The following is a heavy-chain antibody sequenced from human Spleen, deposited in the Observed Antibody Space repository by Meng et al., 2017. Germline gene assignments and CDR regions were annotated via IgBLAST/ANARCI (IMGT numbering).Heavy chain of an antibody. D-gene: IGHD1-26*01. CDR1: GGSFSGYY. CDR3: ARASTEYSGSYPLSFDY. Sequence: SETLSLTCAVYGGSFSGYYWGWIRQPPGKGLEWIGTIYYSGTIYYSGSTYYNPSLKSRVTISVDTSKNQFSLKLSSVTAADTAVYYCARASTEYSGSYPLSFDYWGQGTLVTVSS. J-gene: IGHJ4*02. CDR2: IYYSGTIYYSGST. V-gene: IGHV4-34*01.